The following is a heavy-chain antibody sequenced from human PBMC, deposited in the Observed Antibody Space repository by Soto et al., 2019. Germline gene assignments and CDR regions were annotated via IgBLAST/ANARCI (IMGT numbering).Heavy chain of an antibody. J-gene: IGHJ6*04. Sequence: QITLKESRPPLVKPTQTLTLPCSTSGLSLYSGGVAVGWIHQPPGKALEWLALLCWDETRRYNPSLRNTLTIAKDTSENLVVLTMTDMGPVYTGTYFCAHYTTNTYFDVWGKGTSVTVSS. V-gene: IGHV2-5*02. CDR3: AHYTTNTYFDV. CDR1: GLSLYSGGVA. D-gene: IGHD1-1*01. CDR2: LCWDETR.